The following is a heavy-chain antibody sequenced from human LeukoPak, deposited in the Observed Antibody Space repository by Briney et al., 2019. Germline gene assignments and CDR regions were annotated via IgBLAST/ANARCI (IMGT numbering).Heavy chain of an antibody. V-gene: IGHV4-39*06. D-gene: IGHD5-18*01. CDR2: IYYSGST. Sequence: SETLSLTCTVSGGSISSSSYYWGWIRQPPGKGLEWIGSIYYSGSTYYNPSLKSRVTISVDTSKNQFPLKLSSVTAADTAVYYCARTTEGGYTYGYFYYYYMDVWGKGTTVTISS. J-gene: IGHJ6*03. CDR1: GGSISSSSYY. CDR3: ARTTEGGYTYGYFYYYYMDV.